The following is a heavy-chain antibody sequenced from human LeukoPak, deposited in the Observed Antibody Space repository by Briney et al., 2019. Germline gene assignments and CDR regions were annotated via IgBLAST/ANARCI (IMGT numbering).Heavy chain of an antibody. CDR1: GGSISSYY. CDR2: INHSGST. CDR3: ASKSPLRFLEWLSTPLFDY. Sequence: SETLSLTCTVSGGSISSYYWSWIRQPPGKGLEWIGEINHSGSTNYNPSLKSRVTISVDTSKNQFSLKLSSVTAADTAVCYRASKSPLRFLEWLSTPLFDYWGQGTLVTVSS. D-gene: IGHD3-3*01. V-gene: IGHV4-34*01. J-gene: IGHJ4*02.